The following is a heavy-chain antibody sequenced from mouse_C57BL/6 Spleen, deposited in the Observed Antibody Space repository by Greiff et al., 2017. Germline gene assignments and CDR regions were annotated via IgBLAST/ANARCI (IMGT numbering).Heavy chain of an antibody. Sequence: VKLQQPGAELVKPGASVKLSCKASGYTFTSYWMQWVKQRPGQGLEWIGEIDPSDSYTNYNQKFKGKATLTVDTSSSTAYMQLSSLTSEDSAVYYCARGGITTGRYYYAMDYWGQGTSVTVSS. CDR3: ARGGITTGRYYYAMDY. CDR1: GYTFTSYW. V-gene: IGHV1-50*01. J-gene: IGHJ4*01. CDR2: IDPSDSYT. D-gene: IGHD2-4*01.